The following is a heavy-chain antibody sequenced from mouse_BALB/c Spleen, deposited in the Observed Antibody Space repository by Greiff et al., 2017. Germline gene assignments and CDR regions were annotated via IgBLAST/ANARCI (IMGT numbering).Heavy chain of an antibody. D-gene: IGHD1-1*01. CDR3: ARGFTTVVSPFAY. Sequence: EVKLQESGPSLVKPSQTLSLTCSVTGDSITSGYWNWIRKFPGNKLEYMGYISYSGSTYYNPSLKSRISITRDTSKNQYYLQLNSVTTEDTATYYCARGFTTVVSPFAYWGQGTLVTVSA. V-gene: IGHV3-8*02. CDR1: GDSITSGY. CDR2: ISYSGST. J-gene: IGHJ3*01.